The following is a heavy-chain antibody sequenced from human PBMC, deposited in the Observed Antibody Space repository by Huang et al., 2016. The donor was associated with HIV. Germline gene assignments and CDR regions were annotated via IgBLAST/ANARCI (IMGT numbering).Heavy chain of an antibody. Sequence: QIQLAQSGAEVKKPGASVKVSCKASGYTFTNYDINCVRQASGQGLEWMGWINPKSGNVGYTKKFQGRVAILRNSSINTSYLEVTSLTSEDTAVYYCARGFGINYNHEAFDVWGQGTMVTVSS. CDR2: INPKSGNV. CDR3: ARGFGINYNHEAFDV. D-gene: IGHD3-10*01. CDR1: GYTFTNYD. V-gene: IGHV1-8*01. J-gene: IGHJ3*01.